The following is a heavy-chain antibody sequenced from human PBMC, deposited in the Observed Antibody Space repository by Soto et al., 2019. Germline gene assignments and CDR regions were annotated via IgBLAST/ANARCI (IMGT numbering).Heavy chain of an antibody. V-gene: IGHV3-23*01. CDR3: AKDFTIFGVVIDY. J-gene: IGHJ4*02. D-gene: IGHD3-3*01. CDR1: GFTFSNYA. CDR2: ISGSGGST. Sequence: GGSLRLSCAASGFTFSNYAMSWVRQAPGKRLEWVSAISGSGGSTYYADSVKGRFTISRDNSKNTLYLQMNSLRAEDTAVYYCAKDFTIFGVVIDYWGQGTLVTVSS.